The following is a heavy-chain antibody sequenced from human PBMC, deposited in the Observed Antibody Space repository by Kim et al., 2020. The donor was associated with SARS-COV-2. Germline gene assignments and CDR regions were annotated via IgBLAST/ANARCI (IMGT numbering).Heavy chain of an antibody. Sequence: YARKFQGRVTMSRYTSTSIGYMELRSLRSEDTAVYYCARDEIGESSPADYWGQGTLVTVSS. D-gene: IGHD3-10*01. V-gene: IGHV1-46*01. CDR3: ARDEIGESSPADY. J-gene: IGHJ4*02.